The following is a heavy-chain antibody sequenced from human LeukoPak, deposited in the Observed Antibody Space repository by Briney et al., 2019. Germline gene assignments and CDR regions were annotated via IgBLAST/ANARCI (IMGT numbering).Heavy chain of an antibody. Sequence: GGSLRLSCAASGFTFRNYAMNWVRQASGKGLEWVSGISESGSNTYYADSVKGRLTISRDNSKNMLFLQVNSLRAEDTAIYYCAFGSTVSGRVYWGQGTLVTVSP. V-gene: IGHV3-23*01. CDR2: ISESGSNT. CDR3: AFGSTVSGRVY. J-gene: IGHJ4*02. D-gene: IGHD2-15*01. CDR1: GFTFRNYA.